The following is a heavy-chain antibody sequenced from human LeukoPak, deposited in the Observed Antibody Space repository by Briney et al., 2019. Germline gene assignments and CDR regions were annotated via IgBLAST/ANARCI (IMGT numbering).Heavy chain of an antibody. CDR3: AKGAGFTRQYYFDY. CDR1: GFTFSNYA. Sequence: GGSLRLSCAASGFTFSNYAMNWVRQAPGKGLEWVSAISGSGGSTYYADSVKGRFTISRDNSKNTLYLQMNSLRAEDAAVYYCAKGAGFTRQYYFDYWGQGTLVTVSS. CDR2: ISGSGGST. J-gene: IGHJ4*02. D-gene: IGHD2-2*01. V-gene: IGHV3-23*01.